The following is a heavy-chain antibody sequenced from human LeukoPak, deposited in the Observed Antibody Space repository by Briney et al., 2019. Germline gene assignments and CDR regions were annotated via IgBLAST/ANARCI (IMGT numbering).Heavy chain of an antibody. J-gene: IGHJ4*02. V-gene: IGHV1-46*01. CDR3: ARGAVAGRGFDY. CDR1: GYTFTSYY. D-gene: IGHD6-19*01. Sequence: ASVKVSCKASGYTFTSYYMHWVRQAPGQGLEWMGIINPSGGSTSYAQKFQGRVTMTRNTSISTAYMELSSLRSEDTAVYYCARGAVAGRGFDYWGQGTLVTVSS. CDR2: INPSGGST.